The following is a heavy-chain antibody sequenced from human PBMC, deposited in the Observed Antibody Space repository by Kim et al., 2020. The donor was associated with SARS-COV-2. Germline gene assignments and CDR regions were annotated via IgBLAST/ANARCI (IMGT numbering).Heavy chain of an antibody. Sequence: SETLSLTCTVSGGSVSSGSYYWSWIRQPPGKGLEWIGYIYYSGSTNYNPSLKSRVTISVDTSKDQFSLKLSSVTAADTAVYYCARAVADPSSSSWYLYY. CDR2: IYYSGST. J-gene: IGHJ6*01. D-gene: IGHD6-13*01. V-gene: IGHV4-61*01. CDR3: ARAVADPSSSSWYLYY. CDR1: GGSVSSGSYY.